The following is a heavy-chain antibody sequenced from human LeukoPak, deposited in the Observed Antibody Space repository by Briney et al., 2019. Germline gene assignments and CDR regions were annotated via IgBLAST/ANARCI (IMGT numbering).Heavy chain of an antibody. CDR2: INHSGST. Sequence: SETLSLTCAVSAGSFRDYYWSWIRQPPGKGLEWIGEINHSGSTKYNPSLKSRVTILVDTSKNQFSLKLSSVTAADTAVYYCARLRYFGGPTSSYYYYYMDVWGTGTTVTVSS. CDR3: ARLRYFGGPTSSYYYYYMDV. V-gene: IGHV4-34*01. D-gene: IGHD3-9*01. J-gene: IGHJ6*03. CDR1: AGSFRDYY.